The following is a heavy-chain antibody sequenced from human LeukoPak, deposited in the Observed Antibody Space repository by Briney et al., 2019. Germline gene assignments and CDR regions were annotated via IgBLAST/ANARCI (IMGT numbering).Heavy chain of an antibody. J-gene: IGHJ4*02. Sequence: SETLSLTCTVSGDSISSSSYSWGWIRQPPGKGLEWIGSIYYSGSTYNNPSLKSRVTISVDTSKNQFSLKLSSVTAADTAVYYCARRRYSSSWYFDYWGQGTLVTVSS. CDR3: ARRRYSSSWYFDY. CDR2: IYYSGST. CDR1: GDSISSSSYS. D-gene: IGHD6-13*01. V-gene: IGHV4-39*01.